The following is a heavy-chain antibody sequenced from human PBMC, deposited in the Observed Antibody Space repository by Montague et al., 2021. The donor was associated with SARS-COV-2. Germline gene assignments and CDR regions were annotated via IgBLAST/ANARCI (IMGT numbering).Heavy chain of an antibody. D-gene: IGHD3-22*01. J-gene: IGHJ4*02. Sequence: SLRLSCAASGFTFSSYAMSWVRQAPGKGLEWVSVIYSGGSSTYYADSAKGRFTISRDNSKNTLYLQMNSLRAEDTAVYYCAKKVFPYDSSGYLFDYWGQGTLVTVSS. CDR2: IYSGGSST. CDR1: GFTFSSYA. V-gene: IGHV3-23*03. CDR3: AKKVFPYDSSGYLFDY.